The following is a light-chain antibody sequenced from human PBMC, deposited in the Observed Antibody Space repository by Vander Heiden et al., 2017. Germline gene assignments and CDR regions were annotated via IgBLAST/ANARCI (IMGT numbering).Light chain of an antibody. CDR2: EVS. Sequence: IAVIQTPLPLPVTPGQPASVSCTPSQTLLHRDGKTYFFWYLQKSGQPPQLLIYEVSNRFSGVPDRFSGSGSGTDFTLKISRVEAEDVGVYYCMQSIQIPLTFGGGTKVEIK. CDR1: QTLLHRDGKTY. J-gene: IGKJ4*01. CDR3: MQSIQIPLT. V-gene: IGKV2D-29*01.